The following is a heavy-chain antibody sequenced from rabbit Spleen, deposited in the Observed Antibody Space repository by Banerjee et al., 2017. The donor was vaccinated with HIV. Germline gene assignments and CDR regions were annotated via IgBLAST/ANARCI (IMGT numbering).Heavy chain of an antibody. D-gene: IGHD4-2*01. CDR3: ARDNVGNRFIRLDH. CDR1: GFSFDSGYD. V-gene: IGHV1S40*01. Sequence: QSLEESGGGLVKPGASLTLTCKASGFSFDSGYDMCWVRQAPGKGLEWVACAYAGSSGNTYSATWAKGRFTISKTSSTTMTLQMTSLTAADTATYFCARDNVGNRFIRLDHWGPGTLVTVS. CDR2: AYAGSSGNT. J-gene: IGHJ3*01.